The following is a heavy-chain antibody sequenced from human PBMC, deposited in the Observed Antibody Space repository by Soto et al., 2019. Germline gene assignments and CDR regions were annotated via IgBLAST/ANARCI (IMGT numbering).Heavy chain of an antibody. V-gene: IGHV4-59*01. CDR3: ARIDVTAITYFDY. CDR2: IYYSGST. CDR1: GGSISRYY. Sequence: SSETLSLTCTVSGGSISRYYWSWFRQSPGKGLEWIGYIYYSGSTNYNPSLKSRVTISVDTSKNQFSLKLSSVTAADTALYYCARIDVTAITYFDYWGQGTLVTVSS. J-gene: IGHJ4*02. D-gene: IGHD2-21*02.